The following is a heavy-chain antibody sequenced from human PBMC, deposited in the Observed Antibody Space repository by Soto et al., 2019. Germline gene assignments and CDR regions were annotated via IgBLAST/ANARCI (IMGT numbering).Heavy chain of an antibody. CDR2: INSDGSST. V-gene: IGHV3-74*01. J-gene: IGHJ5*02. D-gene: IGHD3-3*01. CDR3: AREPFGYYDFWSGYYPTNWFDP. Sequence: GGSLRLSCAASGFTFSSYWMHWVRQAPGKGLVWVSRINSDGSSTSYADSVKGRFTISRDNAKNTLYLQMNSLRAEETAGYYCAREPFGYYDFWSGYYPTNWFDPWGQGTLVTVSS. CDR1: GFTFSSYW.